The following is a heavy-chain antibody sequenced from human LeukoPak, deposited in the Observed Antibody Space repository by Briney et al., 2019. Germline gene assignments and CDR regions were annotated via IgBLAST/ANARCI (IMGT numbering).Heavy chain of an antibody. J-gene: IGHJ4*02. Sequence: SETLSLTCAVYGGSFSGYYWSWIRQPPGKGLEWIGEINHSGSTNYNPSLKSRVTISVDTSKNQFSLKLSSVTAADTAVYYCARGVGYDFWSGYSRTTIFDYWGQGTLVTVSS. CDR3: ARGVGYDFWSGYSRTTIFDY. V-gene: IGHV4-34*01. CDR1: GGSFSGYY. CDR2: INHSGST. D-gene: IGHD3-3*01.